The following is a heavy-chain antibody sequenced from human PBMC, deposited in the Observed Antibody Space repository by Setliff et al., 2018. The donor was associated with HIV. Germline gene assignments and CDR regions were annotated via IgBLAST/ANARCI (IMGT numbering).Heavy chain of an antibody. D-gene: IGHD2-21*02. CDR2: ISYDGSKK. V-gene: IGHV3-30*07. J-gene: IGHJ3*02. CDR1: GFTFSTYA. CDR3: ASSNVVVVTASVSDAFDI. Sequence: GGSLRLSCAASGFTFSTYAMHWVRQAPGKGLEWVAIISYDGSKKYYADSVKGRFTISRDNSKNTLYLQTSSLRAEDTAVYYCASSNVVVVTASVSDAFDIWGQGTMVTVSS.